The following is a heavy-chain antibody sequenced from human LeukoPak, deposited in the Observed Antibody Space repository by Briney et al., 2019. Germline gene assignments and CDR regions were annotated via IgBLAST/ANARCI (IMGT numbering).Heavy chain of an antibody. Sequence: SETLSLTCAVYGGSFSGYYWSWIRQPPGKGLEWIGYIYYSGSTNYNPSLKSRVTISVDTSKNQFSLKLSSVTAADTAVYYCARVGDYYDILTGYYWENYFDYWGQGTLVTVSS. D-gene: IGHD3-9*01. CDR2: IYYSGST. CDR1: GGSFSGYY. CDR3: ARVGDYYDILTGYYWENYFDY. V-gene: IGHV4-59*01. J-gene: IGHJ4*02.